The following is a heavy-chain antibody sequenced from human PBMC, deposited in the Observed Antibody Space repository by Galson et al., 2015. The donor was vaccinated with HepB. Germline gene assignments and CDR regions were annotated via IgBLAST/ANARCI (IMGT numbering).Heavy chain of an antibody. V-gene: IGHV2-70*11. CDR1: GFSLRTNGMC. Sequence: PALVKPTQTLTLTCTFSGFSLRTNGMCVNWIRQPPGKALEWLARIDWDDGQYYSTSLRTRLTISKDTSKSQVVLTLTNMDPVDTATYYCARAYYGSGSYSWLDPGGQGTLVTVSS. CDR2: IDWDDGQ. J-gene: IGHJ5*02. CDR3: ARAYYGSGSYSWLDP. D-gene: IGHD3-10*01.